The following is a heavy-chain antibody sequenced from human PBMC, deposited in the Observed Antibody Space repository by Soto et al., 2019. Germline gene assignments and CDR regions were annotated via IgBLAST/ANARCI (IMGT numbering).Heavy chain of an antibody. Sequence: GESLKISCKGSGYRFTTYWIAWVRQMPGKGLEWMGTIYPDDSDIRYSPSFQGQVTISADKSISTVYLQWSSLKASDTAMYYCARGALGSGTYYNVVDYYGLDVWRQRTTVTVSS. CDR3: ARGALGSGTYYNVVDYYGLDV. CDR2: IYPDDSDI. J-gene: IGHJ6*02. D-gene: IGHD3-10*01. CDR1: GYRFTTYW. V-gene: IGHV5-51*01.